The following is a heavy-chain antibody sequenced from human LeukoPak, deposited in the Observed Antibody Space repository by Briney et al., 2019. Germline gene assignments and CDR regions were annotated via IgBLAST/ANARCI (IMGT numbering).Heavy chain of an antibody. D-gene: IGHD3-10*01. CDR1: GFTVSSNY. CDR3: AKESMVPYFDY. CDR2: IYLGGST. V-gene: IGHV3-53*01. Sequence: GGSLRLSCAASGFTVSSNYMSWARQAPGKGLEWVSVIYLGGSTYYADSVKGRFTISRDNSKNTLYLQMNSLRAEDTAVYYCAKESMVPYFDYWGQGTLVTVSS. J-gene: IGHJ4*02.